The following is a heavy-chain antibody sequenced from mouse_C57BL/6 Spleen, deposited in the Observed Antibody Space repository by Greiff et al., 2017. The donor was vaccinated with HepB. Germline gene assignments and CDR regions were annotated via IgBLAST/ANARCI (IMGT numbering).Heavy chain of an antibody. J-gene: IGHJ2*01. CDR3: ARDTGNYYFDY. V-gene: IGHV5-4*01. Sequence: EVKLMESGGGLVKPGGSLKLSCAASGFTFSSYAMSWVRQTPEKRLEWVATISDGGSYTYYPDNVKGRFTISRDNAKNNLYLQMSHLKSEDTAMYYCARDTGNYYFDYWGQGTTLTVSS. CDR2: ISDGGSYT. CDR1: GFTFSSYA. D-gene: IGHD2-1*01.